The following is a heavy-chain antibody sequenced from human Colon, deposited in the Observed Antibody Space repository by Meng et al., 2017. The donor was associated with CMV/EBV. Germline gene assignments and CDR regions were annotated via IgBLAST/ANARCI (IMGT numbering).Heavy chain of an antibody. V-gene: IGHV3-30-3*01. CDR2: ISYDGSDK. D-gene: IGHD5-18*01. CDR1: GFTFTSYS. J-gene: IGHJ6*02. CDR3: ARDRGRRGSRYGYYYFGMDV. Sequence: GESLKISCAASGFTFTSYSMHWVRQAPGRGLEWVAVISYDGSDKFYVDSLKGRFTISRDNSKNTLALEMNSLRVEDTAVYYCARDRGRRGSRYGYYYFGMDVWGQGTKVTVSS.